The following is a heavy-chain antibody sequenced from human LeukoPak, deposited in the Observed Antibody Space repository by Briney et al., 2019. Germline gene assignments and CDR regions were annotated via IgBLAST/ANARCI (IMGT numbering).Heavy chain of an antibody. V-gene: IGHV4-39*07. J-gene: IGHJ6*03. CDR1: GGSISSSSYY. Sequence: SETLSLTCTVSGGSISSSSYYWSWIRQPPGKGLEWIGEINHSGSTNYNPSLKSRVTISVDTSKNQFSLKLSSVTAADTAVYYCARGQKYYYYYYMDVWGKGTTVTVSS. CDR3: ARGQKYYYYYYMDV. CDR2: INHSGST.